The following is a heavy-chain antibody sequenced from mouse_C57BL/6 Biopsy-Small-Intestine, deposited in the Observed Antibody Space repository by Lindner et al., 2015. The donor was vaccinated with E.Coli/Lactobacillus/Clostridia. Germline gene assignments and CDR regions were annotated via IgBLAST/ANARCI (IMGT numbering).Heavy chain of an antibody. CDR3: SSRHYYGSSSFAY. D-gene: IGHD1-1*01. V-gene: IGHV5-6*01. J-gene: IGHJ3*01. CDR1: GFTFTNYA. CDR2: ISSGGSNT. Sequence: VQLQESGGDLVKPGGSLKLSCEASGFTFTNYAMSWVRQTPDKRLEWVATISSGGSNTYYLDSVKGRFTISRDNAKNTLYLQMSSLKSEDTAMYYCSSRHYYGSSSFAYWGQGTLVTVSA.